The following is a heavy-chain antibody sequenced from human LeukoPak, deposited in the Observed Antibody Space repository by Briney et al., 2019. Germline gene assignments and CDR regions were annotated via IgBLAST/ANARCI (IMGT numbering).Heavy chain of an antibody. V-gene: IGHV1-2*02. D-gene: IGHD3-22*01. Sequence: ASVKVSCKASGYTFTGYYMHWVRQAPGQRLEWMGWINPNSGGTNYAQKFQGRVTMTRDTSISTAYMELSRLRSDDTAVYYCARDRYDSSGYYDTWGQGTLVTVSS. CDR2: INPNSGGT. CDR1: GYTFTGYY. J-gene: IGHJ5*02. CDR3: ARDRYDSSGYYDT.